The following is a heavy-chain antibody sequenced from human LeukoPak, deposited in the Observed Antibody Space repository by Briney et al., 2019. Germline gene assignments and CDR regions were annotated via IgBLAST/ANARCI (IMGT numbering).Heavy chain of an antibody. CDR2: IYTSGST. CDR1: GGSISSYY. V-gene: IGHV4-4*07. CDR3: ARSPLRLGELSSSTLFDY. D-gene: IGHD3-16*02. J-gene: IGHJ4*02. Sequence: SETLSLTCTVSGGSISSYYWSWIRQPAGKGLEWIGRIYTSGSTNYNPSLKSRVTMSVDTSKNQFSLKLSSMTAADTAVYYCARSPLRLGELSSSTLFDYWGQGTLVTVSS.